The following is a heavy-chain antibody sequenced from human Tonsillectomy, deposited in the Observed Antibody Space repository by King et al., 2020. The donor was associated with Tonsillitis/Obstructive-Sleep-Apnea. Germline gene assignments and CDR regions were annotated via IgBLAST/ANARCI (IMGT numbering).Heavy chain of an antibody. CDR2: ISYSGST. Sequence: QLQESGPGLVKPSETLSLNCTVSGGSVSSGSYYYSWIRQPPGKGLEWIGYISYSGSTNYNPSLKSRLTISLDASKNQFSLKLSSVTAADTAVYYCAREPLTRYCRSSTCLDYWGQGMLVTVSS. CDR3: AREPLTRYCRSSTCLDY. D-gene: IGHD2-15*01. J-gene: IGHJ4*02. V-gene: IGHV4-61*01. CDR1: GGSVSSGSYY.